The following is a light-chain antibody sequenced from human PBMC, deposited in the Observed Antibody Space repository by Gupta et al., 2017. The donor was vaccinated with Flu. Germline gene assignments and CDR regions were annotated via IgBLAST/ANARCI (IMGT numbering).Light chain of an antibody. CDR3: QLSSA. Sequence: VLKQYPDTMSLSPGERAPLSCSASQTIRNFLALYQQKPGQAPRLLIYDTSNRATGIPARFSGSWSGTDFILTISSLEPEDFAVYYCQLSSAFGGGTKVEIK. V-gene: IGKV3-11*01. CDR2: DTS. J-gene: IGKJ4*01. CDR1: QTIRNF.